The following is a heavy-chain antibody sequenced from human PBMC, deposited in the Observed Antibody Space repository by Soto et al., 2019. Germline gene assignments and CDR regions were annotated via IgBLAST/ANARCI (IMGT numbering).Heavy chain of an antibody. Sequence: RLEWMGWINVGNGNTRYSQKFQGRLTLTRDTPRNTLYLQMNSLRAEDTAVYYCANQESSYGDYGYFDYWGQGTLVTVSP. J-gene: IGHJ4*02. CDR3: ANQESSYGDYGYFDY. V-gene: IGHV1-3*01. D-gene: IGHD4-17*01. CDR2: INVGNGNT.